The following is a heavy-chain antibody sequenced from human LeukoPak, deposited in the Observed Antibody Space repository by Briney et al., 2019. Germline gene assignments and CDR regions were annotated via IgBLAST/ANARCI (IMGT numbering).Heavy chain of an antibody. CDR2: IYTSGST. CDR1: GGSISSYY. J-gene: IGHJ6*03. V-gene: IGHV4-4*07. D-gene: IGHD3-22*01. Sequence: SETLSLTCTVSGGSISSYYWSWIRQPAGKGLEWIGRIYTSGSTNYNPSLKSRVTISVDTSKNQFSLKLSSVTAADTAVYYCARSKGGYYYYCYYMDVWGKGTTVTVSS. CDR3: ARSKGGYYYYCYYMDV.